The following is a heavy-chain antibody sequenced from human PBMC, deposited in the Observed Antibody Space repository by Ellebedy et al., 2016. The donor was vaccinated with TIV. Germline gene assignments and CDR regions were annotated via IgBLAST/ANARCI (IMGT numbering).Heavy chain of an antibody. J-gene: IGHJ4*02. CDR1: GYTFTSYD. D-gene: IGHD6-13*01. V-gene: IGHV1-8*01. CDR2: MNPNSGNT. CDR3: ARVAAAGTIFDY. Sequence: ASVKVSCKASGYTFTSYDINWVRQATGQGLEWMGWMNPNSGNTGYAQKFQGRVTMTRNTSISTAYMELSSLRSEDTAVYYCARVAAAGTIFDYWGQGTLVTVSS.